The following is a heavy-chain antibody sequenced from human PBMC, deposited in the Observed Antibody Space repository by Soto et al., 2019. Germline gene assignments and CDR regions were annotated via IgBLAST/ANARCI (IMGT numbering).Heavy chain of an antibody. CDR2: IIPFLGTT. CDR3: AKDMSLEY. J-gene: IGHJ4*02. CDR1: GGTFSRAA. V-gene: IGHV1-69*13. Sequence: ASVKVSCKTSGGTFSRAAISWVRQAPGQGLEWMGGIIPFLGTTNYTQKFQGRLTITADESTTTVYMDLTSLRTDDTAVYYCAKDMSLEYWGQGTLVPVSS. D-gene: IGHD1-1*01.